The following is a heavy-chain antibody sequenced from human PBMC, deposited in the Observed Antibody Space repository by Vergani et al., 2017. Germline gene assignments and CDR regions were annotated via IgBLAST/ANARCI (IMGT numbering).Heavy chain of an antibody. Sequence: QVQLQESGPGLVTPSETLSLTCSVFGDSMNTYYWTWIRQPPGKGLEWLGYIYDSGDTKYNPALKSRVTMSLDTSKNQFSLNLCSVTAADTAVYYCARGPWWWLRQIDSWGQGTLVTVSS. D-gene: IGHD2-15*01. CDR1: GDSMNTYY. J-gene: IGHJ4*02. CDR2: IYDSGDT. CDR3: ARGPWWWLRQIDS. V-gene: IGHV4-59*01.